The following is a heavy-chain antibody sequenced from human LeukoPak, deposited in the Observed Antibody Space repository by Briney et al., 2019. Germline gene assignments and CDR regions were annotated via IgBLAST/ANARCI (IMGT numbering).Heavy chain of an antibody. Sequence: SETLSLTCAVYGGSFSGYYWSWIRQSPGKGLEWIGEINHSGSTNYNPSLKSRVTISVDTSKNQFSLKLSSVTAADTAVYYCARARFHGYSYGINPPVKYYFDYWGQGTLVTVSS. J-gene: IGHJ4*02. CDR2: INHSGST. D-gene: IGHD5-18*01. CDR1: GGSFSGYY. CDR3: ARARFHGYSYGINPPVKYYFDY. V-gene: IGHV4-34*01.